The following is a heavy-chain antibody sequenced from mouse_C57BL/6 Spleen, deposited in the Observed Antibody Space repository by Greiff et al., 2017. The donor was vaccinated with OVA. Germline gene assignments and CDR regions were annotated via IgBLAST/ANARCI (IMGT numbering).Heavy chain of an antibody. CDR1: GFTFSSYA. CDR3: AREDYGLDY. J-gene: IGHJ2*01. Sequence: EVQGVESGGGLVKPGGSLKLSCAASGFTFSSYAMSWVRQTPEKRLEWVATISDGGSYTYYPDNVKGRFTISRDNAKNNLYLQMSHLKSEDTAMYYCAREDYGLDYWGQGTTLTVSS. V-gene: IGHV5-4*01. D-gene: IGHD1-1*02. CDR2: ISDGGSYT.